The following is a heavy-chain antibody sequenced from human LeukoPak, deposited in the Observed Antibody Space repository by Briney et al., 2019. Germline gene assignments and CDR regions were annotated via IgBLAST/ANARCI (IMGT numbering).Heavy chain of an antibody. Sequence: PGGSLRLSCAASGFTVSSNYMSWVRQAPGKGLEWVSVIYSGGSTYYADSVKGRFTISRDNAKNSLYLQMNSLRAEDTAVYYCARSSGYCSGGSCYRDYWGQGTLVTVSS. J-gene: IGHJ4*02. CDR1: GFTVSSNY. CDR2: IYSGGST. CDR3: ARSSGYCSGGSCYRDY. D-gene: IGHD2-15*01. V-gene: IGHV3-53*01.